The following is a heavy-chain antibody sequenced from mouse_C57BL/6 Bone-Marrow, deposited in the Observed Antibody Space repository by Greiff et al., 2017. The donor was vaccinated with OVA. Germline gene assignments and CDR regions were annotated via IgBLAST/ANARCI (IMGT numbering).Heavy chain of an antibody. CDR1: GYTFTSYD. D-gene: IGHD1-1*01. V-gene: IGHV1-85*01. CDR3: ANYYGSSFYWDFDV. J-gene: IGHJ1*03. CDR2: IYPRDGST. Sequence: VMLVESGPELVKPGASVKLSCKASGYTFTSYDINWVKQRPGQGLEWIGWIYPRDGSTKYNEKFKGKATLTVDTSSSTAYMELHSLTSEDSAVYFCANYYGSSFYWDFDVWGTGTTVTVSS.